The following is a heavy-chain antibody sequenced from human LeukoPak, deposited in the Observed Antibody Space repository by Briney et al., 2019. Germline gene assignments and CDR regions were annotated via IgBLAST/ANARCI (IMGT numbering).Heavy chain of an antibody. J-gene: IGHJ4*02. V-gene: IGHV3-7*05. CDR2: INQDGSQK. Sequence: GGSLRLSCAGSGLTFSTYWMTWVRQAPGKRLGRVAHINQDGSQKYYMDSVKGRFTISRDNAKNSLYLQMNSLRAEDTAVYYCATRCGSCSSGDYWGQGTLVTVSS. CDR3: ATRCGSCSSGDY. D-gene: IGHD2-15*01. CDR1: GLTFSTYW.